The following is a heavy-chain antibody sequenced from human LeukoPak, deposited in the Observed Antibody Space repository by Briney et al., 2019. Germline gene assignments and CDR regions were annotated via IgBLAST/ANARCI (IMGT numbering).Heavy chain of an antibody. J-gene: IGHJ4*02. CDR3: AQGGSPGALDY. V-gene: IGHV3-74*01. Sequence: GGSLRLSCVASVFTLSSYYMHWVRHVPGKGLVWVSCINGDGSSTKYADSVKGRLTISRDNDKNTLYLQVNSLRAEDTAVYYCAQGGSPGALDYWGRGTLVTVSS. D-gene: IGHD2-15*01. CDR1: VFTLSSYY. CDR2: INGDGSST.